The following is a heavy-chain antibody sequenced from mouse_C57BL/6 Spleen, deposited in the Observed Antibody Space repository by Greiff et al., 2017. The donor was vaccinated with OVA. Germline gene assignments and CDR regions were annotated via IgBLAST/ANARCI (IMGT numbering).Heavy chain of an antibody. D-gene: IGHD1-1*02. CDR3: ARSLGGECDY. J-gene: IGHJ2*01. CDR1: GYTFTSYW. V-gene: IGHV1-61*01. CDR2: IYPSDSET. Sequence: VQLQQPGAELVRPGSSVKLSCKASGYTFTSYWMDWVKQRPGQGLEWIGNIYPSDSETHYNQKFKDKATLTVDKSSSTAYMQLSSLTSEDSAVYYCARSLGGECDYWGQGTTLTVSS.